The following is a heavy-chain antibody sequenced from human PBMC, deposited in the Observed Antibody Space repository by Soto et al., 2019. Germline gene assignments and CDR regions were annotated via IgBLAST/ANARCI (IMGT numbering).Heavy chain of an antibody. Sequence: PGGSLRLSCAASGFTFSSYAMHWVRQAPGKGLEYVSAISSNGGSTYYANSVKGGFTISRDNSKNTLYLQMGSLRAEDMAVYYCAAASEITDYNYWGQGTLVTVSS. V-gene: IGHV3-64*01. CDR1: GFTFSSYA. J-gene: IGHJ4*02. D-gene: IGHD4-4*01. CDR2: ISSNGGST. CDR3: AAASEITDYNY.